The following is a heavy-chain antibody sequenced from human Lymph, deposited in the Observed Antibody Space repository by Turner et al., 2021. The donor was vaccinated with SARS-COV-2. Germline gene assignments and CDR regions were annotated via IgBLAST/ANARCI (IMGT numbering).Heavy chain of an antibody. V-gene: IGHV3-30*04. Sequence: QVQLVESGGGVVQPGRSLRLSCASSGFTFSSYAMHWVRQAPGKGVEWVAVISYDGSNKYYADSVKGRFTISRDNSKNTLYLQVNSLRAEDTAVFYCATLFTIPYYSDSSGYYTDYWGQGTLVTVSS. CDR2: ISYDGSNK. J-gene: IGHJ4*02. CDR3: ATLFTIPYYSDSSGYYTDY. D-gene: IGHD3-22*01. CDR1: GFTFSSYA.